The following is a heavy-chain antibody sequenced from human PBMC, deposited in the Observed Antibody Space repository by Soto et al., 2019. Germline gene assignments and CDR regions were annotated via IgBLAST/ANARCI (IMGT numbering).Heavy chain of an antibody. CDR3: ARVWCAFAPIAGWFGP. V-gene: IGHV4-4*02. Sequence: QVQLQESGPGLVKPSGTLSLTCAVSNGSITSGNWWRWVRQPPGKGLEWIGDIYRTGSTNYNPSLRSRVIISVDKSKNNFSLSLISVTAADTAVYFCARVWCAFAPIAGWFGPWGRGILVTVSS. D-gene: IGHD3-3*01. J-gene: IGHJ5*02. CDR1: NGSITSGNW. CDR2: IYRTGST.